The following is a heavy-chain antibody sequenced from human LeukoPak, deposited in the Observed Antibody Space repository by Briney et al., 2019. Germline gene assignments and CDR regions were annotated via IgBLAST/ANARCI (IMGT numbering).Heavy chain of an antibody. CDR1: GGSISSNW. Sequence: SGTLSLTCAVSGGSISSNWWSWVRQPPGKGLEWIGYIYYSGSTNYNPSLKSRVTISVDTSKNQFSLKLSSVTAADTAVYYCARLNYYDSSGLDYWGQGTLVTVSS. D-gene: IGHD3-22*01. J-gene: IGHJ4*02. V-gene: IGHV4-59*01. CDR3: ARLNYYDSSGLDY. CDR2: IYYSGST.